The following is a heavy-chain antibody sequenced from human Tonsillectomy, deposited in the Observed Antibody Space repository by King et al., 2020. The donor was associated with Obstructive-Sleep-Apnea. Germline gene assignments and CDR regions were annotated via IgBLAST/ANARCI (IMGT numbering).Heavy chain of an antibody. V-gene: IGHV3-66*01. CDR1: GFTVSDNY. J-gene: IGHJ6*02. CDR3: TRDKPLLHDSPDSSGMDV. CDR2: IYTGGST. Sequence: VQLVEAGGDLVQPGGSLRLSCAASGFTVSDNYMSWVRQAPGKGLEWVSSIYTGGSTFYADSVKGRFTTSRDNSKNTLYFQMNGLRAEDTAVYYCTRDKPLLHDSPDSSGMDVWGQGTTVIVSS. D-gene: IGHD3-10*01.